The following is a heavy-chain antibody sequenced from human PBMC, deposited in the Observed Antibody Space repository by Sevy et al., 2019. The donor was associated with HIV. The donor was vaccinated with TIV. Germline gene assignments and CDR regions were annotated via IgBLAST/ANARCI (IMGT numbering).Heavy chain of an antibody. V-gene: IGHV3-66*01. J-gene: IGHJ4*02. CDR2: IYSDGKT. CDR3: AGRSSVWTLFDY. Sequence: GGSLRLSCAASGFTVSRNYMSWVRQAPGKGLEWVSVIYSDGKTFYADSLQDRFTISRDNSKNTLYLQMNSLRAEDTAVYYCAGRSSVWTLFDYWGQGTLVTVSS. D-gene: IGHD6-19*01. CDR1: GFTVSRNY.